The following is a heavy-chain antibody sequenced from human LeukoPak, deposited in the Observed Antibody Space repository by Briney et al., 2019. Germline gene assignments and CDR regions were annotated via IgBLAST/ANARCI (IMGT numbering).Heavy chain of an antibody. CDR2: INHSGST. J-gene: IGHJ6*03. D-gene: IGHD6-13*01. CDR3: ARHAARYGIAAAKRYYYYMDV. V-gene: IGHV4-34*01. Sequence: SETLSLTCAVYGGSFSGYYWSWIRQPPGKGLEWIGEINHSGSTNYNPSLKSRVTISVDTSKNQFSLKLSSVTAADTAVYYCARHAARYGIAAAKRYYYYMDVWGKGTTVTVSS. CDR1: GGSFSGYY.